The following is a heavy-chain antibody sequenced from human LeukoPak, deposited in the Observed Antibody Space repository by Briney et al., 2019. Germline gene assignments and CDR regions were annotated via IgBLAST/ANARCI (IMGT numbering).Heavy chain of an antibody. CDR3: AKVSCGGDCYSPWYYFDY. D-gene: IGHD2-21*01. J-gene: IGHJ4*02. V-gene: IGHV3-43D*04. Sequence: PGGPLRLSCAASGFTFDDHAMHWVRQAPGKGLEWVSLISWDGGSTYYADSVKGRFTISRDNSKNSLYLQMNSLRAEDTALYYCAKVSCGGDCYSPWYYFDYWGQGTLVTVSS. CDR1: GFTFDDHA. CDR2: ISWDGGST.